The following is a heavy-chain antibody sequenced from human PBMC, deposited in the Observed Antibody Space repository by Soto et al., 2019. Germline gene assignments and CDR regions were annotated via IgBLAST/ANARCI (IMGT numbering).Heavy chain of an antibody. CDR2: INQDGSEI. Sequence: GGSLRLSCAASGFTFSRHWMTWVRQAPGKGLEWVANINQDGSEIYYVGSVEGRFTISRDNTKNSLFLQMNSLRVEDTAVYYCAGHNVHSFDYWGQGILVTVSS. V-gene: IGHV3-7*02. CDR1: GFTFSRHW. CDR3: AGHNVHSFDY. J-gene: IGHJ4*02. D-gene: IGHD1-20*01.